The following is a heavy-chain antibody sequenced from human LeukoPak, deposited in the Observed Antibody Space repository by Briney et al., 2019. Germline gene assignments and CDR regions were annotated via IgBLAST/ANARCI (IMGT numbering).Heavy chain of an antibody. D-gene: IGHD3-3*01. CDR3: ARGGPRLRFLEWLSSSIAAQTIDYGMDV. J-gene: IGHJ6*02. Sequence: PSQTLSLTCAVSGGSISSGGYSWSWIRQPPGKGLEWIGYIYHSGSTYYNPSLKSRVTISVDRSKNQFSLKLSSVTAADTAVYYCARGGPRLRFLEWLSSSIAAQTIDYGMDVWGQGTTVTVS. CDR2: IYHSGST. V-gene: IGHV4-30-2*01. CDR1: GGSISSGGYS.